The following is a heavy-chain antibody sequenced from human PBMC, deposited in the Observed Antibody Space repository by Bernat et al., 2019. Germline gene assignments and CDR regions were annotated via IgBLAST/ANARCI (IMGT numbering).Heavy chain of an antibody. V-gene: IGHV3-48*03. CDR3: AREGSFDDFDY. J-gene: IGHJ4*02. D-gene: IGHD2-15*01. Sequence: EVQLVESGGGLVQPGGSLRLSCADSGFTFSSYELNWVRQAPGKGLEWISYISSSGSAIYYADSGQGRFTISRDNATNSLYLQMNNLGAEDTAVYYCAREGSFDDFDYWGQGTLVTVSS. CDR2: ISSSGSAI. CDR1: GFTFSSYE.